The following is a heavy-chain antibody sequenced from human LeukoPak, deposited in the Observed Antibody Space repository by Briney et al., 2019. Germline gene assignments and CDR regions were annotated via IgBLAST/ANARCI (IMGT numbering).Heavy chain of an antibody. D-gene: IGHD3/OR15-3a*01. CDR2: IIPIFGTA. J-gene: IGHJ4*02. Sequence: ASVKVSCKASGGTFSSYAISWVRQAPGQGLEWMGGIIPIFGTANYAQKFQGRVTITADESTSTAYMDLNSLTSDDTAVYYCARTWMQVWTPDFDYWGQGTLVTVSS. V-gene: IGHV1-69*01. CDR1: GGTFSSYA. CDR3: ARTWMQVWTPDFDY.